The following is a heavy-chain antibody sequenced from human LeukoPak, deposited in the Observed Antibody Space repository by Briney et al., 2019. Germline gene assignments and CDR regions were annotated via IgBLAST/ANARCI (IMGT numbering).Heavy chain of an antibody. J-gene: IGHJ4*02. V-gene: IGHV3-48*01. CDR3: ARDVQYYDFWSCFDY. Sequence: GGSLRLSCAASGFTFSSYGMTWVRQAPGKGLEWVSYISSSSSTIYYADSVKGRFTISRDNSKNTLYLQMNSLRAEDTAVYYCARDVQYYDFWSCFDYWGQGTLVTVSS. CDR1: GFTFSSYG. D-gene: IGHD3-3*01. CDR2: ISSSSSTI.